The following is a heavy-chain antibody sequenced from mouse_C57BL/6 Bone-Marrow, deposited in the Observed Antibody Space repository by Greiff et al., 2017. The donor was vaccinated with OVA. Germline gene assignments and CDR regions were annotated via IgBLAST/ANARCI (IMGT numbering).Heavy chain of an antibody. V-gene: IGHV1-62-2*01. D-gene: IGHD2-3*01. CDR3: ARHEVYDGYWAWLAY. CDR2: FYPGSGSI. J-gene: IGHJ3*01. Sequence: QVHVKQSGAELVKPGASVKLSCKASGYTFTEYTIHWVKQRSGQGLEWIGWFYPGSGSIKYNEKFKDKATLTADKSSSTVYMGLSRLTSEDSAVYCCARHEVYDGYWAWLAYWGQGTLVTVSA. CDR1: GYTFTEYT.